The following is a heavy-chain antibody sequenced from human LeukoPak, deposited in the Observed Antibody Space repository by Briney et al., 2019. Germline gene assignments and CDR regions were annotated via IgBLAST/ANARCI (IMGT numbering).Heavy chain of an antibody. CDR2: ISSSSSYI. CDR3: ARRHTSYWYFDL. Sequence: GGSLRLSCAASGFTFSSYSMNWVRQAPGKGLEWVSSISSSSSYIYYADSVKGRFTISRDNAKNSLYLQMNSLRAEDTAVYYCARRHTSYWYFDLWGRGTLVTVSS. D-gene: IGHD1-1*01. J-gene: IGHJ2*01. V-gene: IGHV3-21*01. CDR1: GFTFSSYS.